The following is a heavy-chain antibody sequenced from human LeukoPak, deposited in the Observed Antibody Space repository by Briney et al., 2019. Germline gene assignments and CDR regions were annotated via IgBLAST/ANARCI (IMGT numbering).Heavy chain of an antibody. CDR3: AIDQLLSSRDWFDP. Sequence: RSGGSLRLSCAASGFTFSDYYMSWIRQAPGKGLEWVSYISSSGSTIYYADSVKGRLTISRDNAKNSLYLQMNSLRAEDTAVYYCAIDQLLSSRDWFDPWGQGTLVTVSS. D-gene: IGHD2-2*01. V-gene: IGHV3-11*04. CDR1: GFTFSDYY. J-gene: IGHJ5*02. CDR2: ISSSGSTI.